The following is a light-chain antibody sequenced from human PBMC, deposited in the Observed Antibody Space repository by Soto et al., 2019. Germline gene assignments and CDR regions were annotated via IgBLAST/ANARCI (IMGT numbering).Light chain of an antibody. CDR3: QQRSGT. J-gene: IGKJ1*01. CDR2: DAS. CDR1: QSVSSY. V-gene: IGKV3-11*01. Sequence: EIVLTQSPATLSLSPGERATLSCRASQSVSSYLAWYQQKPGQAPRLLIYDASNRATCIPARFSGSGSGTDFTLTISSLEPEDFAVYYCQQRSGTFGQGTKVEIK.